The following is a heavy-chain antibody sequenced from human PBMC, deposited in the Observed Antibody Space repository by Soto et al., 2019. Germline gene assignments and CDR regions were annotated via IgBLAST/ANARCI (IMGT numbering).Heavy chain of an antibody. J-gene: IGHJ6*02. CDR3: ARYTSTGYDFWSGYEEGMDV. Sequence: CTVYGGSFRCDYRSWIRQPPGKVLDWIGESNHSGSTNYNPSLKSRVTISVDTSKNQFSLKLSSVTAAETAVYYCARYTSTGYDFWSGYEEGMDVWGQGTTV. CDR2: SNHSGST. V-gene: IGHV4-34*01. D-gene: IGHD3-3*01. CDR1: GGSFRCDY.